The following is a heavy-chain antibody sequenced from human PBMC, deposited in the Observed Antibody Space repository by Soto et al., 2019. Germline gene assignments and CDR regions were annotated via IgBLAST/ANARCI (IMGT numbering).Heavy chain of an antibody. Sequence: ASVKVSCKASGYTFTSYYMHWVRQAPGQGLEWMGIINPSGGSTSYAQKFQGRVTMTRDTSTSTVYMELSSLRSEDTAVYYCARVGRDDILTGYGEIFDYWGQGTLVTVSS. CDR3: ARVGRDDILTGYGEIFDY. CDR2: INPSGGST. CDR1: GYTFTSYY. D-gene: IGHD3-9*01. V-gene: IGHV1-46*03. J-gene: IGHJ4*02.